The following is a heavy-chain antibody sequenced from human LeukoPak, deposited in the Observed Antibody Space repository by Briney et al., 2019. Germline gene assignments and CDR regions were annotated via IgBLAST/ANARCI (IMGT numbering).Heavy chain of an antibody. D-gene: IGHD6-13*01. V-gene: IGHV1-2*02. CDR3: ARGIAAAVTTFY. CDR1: GYTLTGYY. J-gene: IGHJ4*02. CDR2: INPNSGGT. Sequence: ASVKVSCKASGYTLTGYYMHWVRQAPGQGLEWMGWINPNSGGTNYAQKFQGRVTMTRDTSISTAYMELSRLRSDDTAVYYCARGIAAAVTTFYWGQGTLVTVSS.